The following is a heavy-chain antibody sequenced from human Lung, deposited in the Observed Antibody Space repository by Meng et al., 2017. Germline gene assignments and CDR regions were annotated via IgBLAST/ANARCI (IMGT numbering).Heavy chain of an antibody. J-gene: IGHJ4*02. CDR1: GGSFRDYY. V-gene: IGHV4-34*01. CDR3: ARGPTTMAHDFDY. Sequence: VQLQLWGAGVLKPSETLSLTCVVSGGSFRDYYWSWIRQPPGKGLEWIGEINHSGSTNYNPSLESRATISVDTSQNNLSLKLSSVTAADSAVYYCARGPTTMAHDFDYWGQGTLVTVSS. D-gene: IGHD4-11*01. CDR2: INHSGST.